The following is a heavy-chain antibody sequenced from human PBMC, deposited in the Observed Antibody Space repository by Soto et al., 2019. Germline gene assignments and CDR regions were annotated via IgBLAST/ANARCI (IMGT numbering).Heavy chain of an antibody. V-gene: IGHV4-4*02. J-gene: IGHJ5*02. D-gene: IGHD2-15*01. Sequence: SETLSLTCAVSGGSISSSNWWCWVRQPPGKGLEWIGEIYHSGSTNYNPSLKSRVTISVDKSKNQFSLKLSSVTAADTAVYYCARGPIVVVVAATPGGWFDPWGQGTLVTVSS. CDR3: ARGPIVVVVAATPGGWFDP. CDR2: IYHSGST. CDR1: GGSISSSNW.